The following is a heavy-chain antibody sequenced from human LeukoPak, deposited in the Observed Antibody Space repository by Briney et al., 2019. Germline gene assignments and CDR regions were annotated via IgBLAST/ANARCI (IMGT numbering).Heavy chain of an antibody. CDR2: SGSA. D-gene: IGHD4-23*01. Sequence: SGSAYYNPSLKSRVTISVDTSKNQFSLKLTSVTAADTAVYYCARHWEVTPNCWGQGTLVTVSS. J-gene: IGHJ4*02. V-gene: IGHV4-39*01. CDR3: ARHWEVTPNC.